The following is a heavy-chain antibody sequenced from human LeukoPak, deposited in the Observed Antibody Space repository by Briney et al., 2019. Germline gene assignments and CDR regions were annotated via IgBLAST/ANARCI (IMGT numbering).Heavy chain of an antibody. J-gene: IGHJ4*02. V-gene: IGHV4-59*12. Sequence: SETLSLTCTVSGGSISSYYWSWIRQPPGKGLEWIGYIYYSGSTNYNPSLKSRVTISVDTSKNQFSLKLSSVTAADTAVYYCARGGYDSSGYYQYWGQGTLVTVSS. D-gene: IGHD3-22*01. CDR1: GGSISSYY. CDR2: IYYSGST. CDR3: ARGGYDSSGYYQY.